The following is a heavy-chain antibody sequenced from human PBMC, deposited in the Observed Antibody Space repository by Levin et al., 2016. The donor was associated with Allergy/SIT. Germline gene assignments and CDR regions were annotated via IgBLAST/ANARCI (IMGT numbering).Heavy chain of an antibody. Sequence: SETLSLTCTVSGGSISGSSYYWSWIRQLPDKGLEWIAEINHSGSANTNPSLKSRVTISLDTSKNQLSLKLTSVTAADTGVYYCARGRRGNWNNHSWWFDPWGQGTLVTVSS. CDR3: ARGRRGNWNNHSWWFDP. J-gene: IGHJ5*02. D-gene: IGHD1/OR15-1a*01. CDR1: GGSISGSSYY. V-gene: IGHV4-39*07. CDR2: INHSGSA.